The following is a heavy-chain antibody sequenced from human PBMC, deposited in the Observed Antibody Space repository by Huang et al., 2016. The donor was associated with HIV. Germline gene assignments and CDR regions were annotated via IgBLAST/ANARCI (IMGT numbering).Heavy chain of an antibody. D-gene: IGHD3-10*01. J-gene: IGHJ4*02. V-gene: IGHV3-23*01. CDR1: GFTFSSYA. CDR3: AKGEFVGESYFDQ. Sequence: VQLLESGGGLVQPGGSRRLSCAASGFTFSSYARSWVRQAPGKVLEWVSTIRGSGVSTYHADSVKGRFTTSRDNSENMLYLQMHTLRAEDTAVYYCAKGEFVGESYFDQWGQGTLVTVSP. CDR2: IRGSGVST.